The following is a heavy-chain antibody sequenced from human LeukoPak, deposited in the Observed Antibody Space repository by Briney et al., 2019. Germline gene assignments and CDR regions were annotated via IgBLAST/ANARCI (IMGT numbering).Heavy chain of an antibody. Sequence: PSETLSLTCTVSGGSISISSYYWGWIRQPPGKGLEWIGSIYYSGSTYYNPSLKSRVTISVDTSKTHFSLKLSSVTAADTAVYYCARDAIITLGLSSENWFDPWGQGTLVTVSS. V-gene: IGHV4-39*07. J-gene: IGHJ5*02. CDR3: ARDAIITLGLSSENWFDP. CDR2: IYYSGST. D-gene: IGHD3-16*01. CDR1: GGSISISSYY.